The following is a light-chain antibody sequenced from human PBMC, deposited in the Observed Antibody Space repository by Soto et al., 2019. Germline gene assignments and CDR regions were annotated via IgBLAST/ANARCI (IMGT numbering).Light chain of an antibody. CDR3: ETWDINTQVV. CDR2: IEGRGSY. V-gene: IGLV4-60*03. Sequence: QAVVTQSSSASASLGSSVKLTCTLSSGHRTYIIAWHQQQPGKAPRYLMKIEGRGSYNKGSGVPDRFSGSSSGADRYLTISNLQSEDEADYYCETWDINTQVVFGGGTKLTVL. J-gene: IGLJ2*01. CDR1: SGHRTYI.